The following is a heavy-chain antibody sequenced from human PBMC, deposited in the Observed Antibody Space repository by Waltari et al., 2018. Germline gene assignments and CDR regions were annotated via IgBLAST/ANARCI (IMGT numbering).Heavy chain of an antibody. CDR2: SYYSGST. CDR1: GGSISSGGYY. V-gene: IGHV4-31*03. J-gene: IGHJ5*02. CDR3: ARQEIISKGKFDP. Sequence: QVQLQESGPGLVKPSQTLSLTCTVSGGSISSGGYYWSWIRQHPGKGLEWIGYSYYSGSTYYNPSLKSRVTISVDTSKNQFSLKLSSVTAADTAVYYCARQEIISKGKFDPWGQGTLVTVSS. D-gene: IGHD3-10*01.